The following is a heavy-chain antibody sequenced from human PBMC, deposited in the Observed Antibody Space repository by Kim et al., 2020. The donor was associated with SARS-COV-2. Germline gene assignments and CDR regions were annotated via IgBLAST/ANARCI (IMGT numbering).Heavy chain of an antibody. J-gene: IGHJ4*02. V-gene: IGHV3-30*04. CDR1: GFTFSSYA. CDR2: ISYDGSNK. Sequence: GGSLRLSCAASGFTFSSYAMHWVRQAPGKGLEWVAVISYDGSNKYYADSVKGRFTISRDNSKNTLYLQMNSLRAEDTAVYYCARVRAAAGIFFDYWGQGTLVTVSS. D-gene: IGHD6-13*01. CDR3: ARVRAAAGIFFDY.